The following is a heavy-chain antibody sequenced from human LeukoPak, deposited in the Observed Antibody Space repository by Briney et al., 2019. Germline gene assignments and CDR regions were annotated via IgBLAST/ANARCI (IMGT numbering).Heavy chain of an antibody. D-gene: IGHD6-19*01. CDR2: ISSGSDYI. CDR3: ARMAVAFDY. J-gene: IGHJ4*02. Sequence: GGSLRLSCAASGFTFSSYSMNWVRQAPGKGLEWVSSISSGSDYIYYADSLKGRFTISRDNAKNSLYLQMNSLRAEDTAVYYCARMAVAFDYWGQGTLVTVSS. V-gene: IGHV3-21*01. CDR1: GFTFSSYS.